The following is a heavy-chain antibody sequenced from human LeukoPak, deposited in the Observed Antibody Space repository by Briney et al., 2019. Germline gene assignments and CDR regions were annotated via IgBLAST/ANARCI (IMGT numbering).Heavy chain of an antibody. CDR2: ISSSSSYI. CDR1: GFTFSIYA. CDR3: ASGWFVVPAPTDY. D-gene: IGHD2-2*01. Sequence: GGSLRLSCAASGFTFSIYAMSWVRQAPGKGLEWVSSISSSSSYIYYADSVKGRFTISRDNAKNSLYLQMNSLRAEDTAVYYCASGWFVVPAPTDYWGQGTLVTVSS. J-gene: IGHJ4*02. V-gene: IGHV3-21*01.